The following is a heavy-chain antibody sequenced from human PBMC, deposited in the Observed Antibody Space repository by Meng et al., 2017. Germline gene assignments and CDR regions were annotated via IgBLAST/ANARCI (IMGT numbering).Heavy chain of an antibody. CDR2: IGARDGAT. V-gene: IGHV3-23*01. J-gene: IGHJ4*02. CDR1: GFTFSNYP. D-gene: IGHD2-2*01. Sequence: GGSLRLSCAASGFTFSNYPMNWVRQAPGKGLGWVSHIGARDGATSYTDSGKGRFTISRDNSRNTVSLQMNSLRAEDSAVYYCAKGTTTPPGTGWGCYCDYWGQGTLVTVSS. CDR3: AKGTTTPPGTGWGCYCDY.